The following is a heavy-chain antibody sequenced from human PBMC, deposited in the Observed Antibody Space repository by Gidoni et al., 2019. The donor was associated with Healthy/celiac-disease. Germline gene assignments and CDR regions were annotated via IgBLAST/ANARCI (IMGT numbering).Heavy chain of an antibody. D-gene: IGHD6-13*01. CDR3: ARGGGSSWYYYYGMDV. V-gene: IGHV4-34*01. CDR2: INHSGST. J-gene: IGHJ6*02. Sequence: QVQLQQWGAGLLKPSETLSLTCAVYGGSFRGYYWSWIRQPPGKGLEWIGEINHSGSTNYNPSLKSRVNRSVDTSKNQFSLKLSSVTAADTAVYYCARGGGSSWYYYYGMDVWGQGTTVTVSS. CDR1: GGSFRGYY.